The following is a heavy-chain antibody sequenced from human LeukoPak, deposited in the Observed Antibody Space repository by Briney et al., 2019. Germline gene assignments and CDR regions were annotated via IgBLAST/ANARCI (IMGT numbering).Heavy chain of an antibody. CDR3: ARGPRPGYSGGWYYFDY. Sequence: PGGSLRLSCAASGFSFTTYAMSWVRQAPGKGLEWVSSITDSGDRTYYTDSVKGRFTIFRDNSWNTLSLQMNSLRGEDTARYYCARGPRPGYSGGWYYFDYWGQGALVTVSP. CDR2: ITDSGDRT. J-gene: IGHJ4*02. V-gene: IGHV3-23*01. CDR1: GFSFTTYA. D-gene: IGHD6-19*01.